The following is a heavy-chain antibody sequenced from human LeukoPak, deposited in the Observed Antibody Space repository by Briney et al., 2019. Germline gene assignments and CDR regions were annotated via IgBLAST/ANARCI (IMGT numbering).Heavy chain of an antibody. J-gene: IGHJ4*02. D-gene: IGHD3-22*01. CDR1: GFTFSNAW. CDR2: IKSKTDGGTT. V-gene: IGHV3-15*01. CDR3: TTRITMIAVDHMPIDY. Sequence: PGGSLRLSCAASGFTFSNAWMSWVRQAPGKGLEWVGRIKSKTDGGTTDYAAPVKGRFTISRDDSKNTLYLQMNSLKTEDTAVYYCTTRITMIAVDHMPIDYWGQGTLVTVST.